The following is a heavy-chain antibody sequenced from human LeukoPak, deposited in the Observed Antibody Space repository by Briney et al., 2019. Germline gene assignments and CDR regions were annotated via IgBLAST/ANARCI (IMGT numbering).Heavy chain of an antibody. V-gene: IGHV3-48*03. CDR1: GFTFSSYE. J-gene: IGHJ3*02. D-gene: IGHD3-22*01. CDR3: ARDIGYDSSGGTDDAFDI. Sequence: GFLRLSCAASGFTFSSYEMNWVRQAPGKGLEWVSYISSSGSTIYYADSVKGRFTISRDNAKNSLYLQMNSLRAEDTAVYYCARDIGYDSSGGTDDAFDIWGQGTMVTVSS. CDR2: ISSSGSTI.